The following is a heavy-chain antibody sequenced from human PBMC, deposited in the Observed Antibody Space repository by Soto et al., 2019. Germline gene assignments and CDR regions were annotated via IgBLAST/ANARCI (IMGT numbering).Heavy chain of an antibody. CDR3: ERWSSLDY. Sequence: GGSLRLSCAASGFSFASYALSGVRQAPGKGLEWVSTFSVSDGKTYYADSGKGRFSISRDTSKTTLYLQMNSLRVEDTAVYYCERWSSLDYWGQGTRVTVSS. CDR2: FSVSDGKT. D-gene: IGHD1-26*01. J-gene: IGHJ4*02. CDR1: GFSFASYA. V-gene: IGHV3-23*01.